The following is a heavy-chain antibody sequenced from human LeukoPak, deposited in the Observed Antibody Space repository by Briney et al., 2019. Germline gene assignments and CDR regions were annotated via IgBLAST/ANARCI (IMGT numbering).Heavy chain of an antibody. CDR2: ISSSGDHI. Sequence: GGSLRLSCAASGFTFSDYYMSWIRQAPGKALVWVSYISSSGDHIYYADSVKGRFTISRDNDKNSLYLQMNSLRAEDTAVYYCAREVVVPGAPYYFDYWGQGTLVTVSS. V-gene: IGHV3-11*01. J-gene: IGHJ4*02. CDR1: GFTFSDYY. CDR3: AREVVVPGAPYYFDY. D-gene: IGHD2-2*01.